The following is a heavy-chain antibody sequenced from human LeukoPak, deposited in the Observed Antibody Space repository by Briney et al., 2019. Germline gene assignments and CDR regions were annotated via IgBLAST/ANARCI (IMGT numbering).Heavy chain of an antibody. CDR2: IIPIFGTA. CDR3: AMTRYCSGGSCYSNLYYYYYGMDV. CDR1: GGTFISYA. Sequence: ASVKVSCKASGGTFISYAISWVRQAPGQGLEWMGGIIPIFGTANYAQKFQGRVTITADESTSTAYMELSSLRSEDTAVYYCAMTRYCSGGSCYSNLYYYYYGMDVWGQGTTVTVSS. D-gene: IGHD2-15*01. V-gene: IGHV1-69*13. J-gene: IGHJ6*02.